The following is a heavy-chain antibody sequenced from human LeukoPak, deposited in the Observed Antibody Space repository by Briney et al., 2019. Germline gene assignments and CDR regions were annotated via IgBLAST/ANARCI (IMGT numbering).Heavy chain of an antibody. V-gene: IGHV4-4*07. CDR2: IYTSEST. Sequence: SETLSLTCTVSGGSISSYYWSWIRQPAGKGLEWIGRIYTSESTNYNPSLKSRVTISLDTSKNQFSLKLRSVTAADTAVYYCAGYYGGNSGPPFYYYMDVWGKGTTVTISS. CDR1: GGSISSYY. J-gene: IGHJ6*03. D-gene: IGHD4-23*01. CDR3: AGYYGGNSGPPFYYYMDV.